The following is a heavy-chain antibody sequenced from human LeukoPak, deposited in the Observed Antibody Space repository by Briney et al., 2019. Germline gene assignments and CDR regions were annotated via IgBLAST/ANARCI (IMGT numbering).Heavy chain of an antibody. Sequence: GESLKISCKGSGYSFISYWIGWVRQMPGKGLEWMGIIYPGDSDTRYSPSFQGQVTISADKSISTAYLQWSSLKASDTAMYYCARLSGSGSYYFLPPYYYYYYGMDVWGQGTTVTVSS. V-gene: IGHV5-51*01. CDR1: GYSFISYW. D-gene: IGHD3-10*01. CDR2: IYPGDSDT. J-gene: IGHJ6*02. CDR3: ARLSGSGSYYFLPPYYYYYYGMDV.